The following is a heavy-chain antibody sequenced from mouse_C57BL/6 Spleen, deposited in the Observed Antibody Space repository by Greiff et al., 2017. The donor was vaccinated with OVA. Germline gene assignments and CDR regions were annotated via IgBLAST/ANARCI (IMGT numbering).Heavy chain of an antibody. CDR3: ARARPFDD. CDR1: GFTFSSYA. CDR2: ISDGGSYT. Sequence: EVKLVESGGGLVKPGGSLKLSCAASGFTFSSYAMSWVRQTPEKRLEWVATISDGGSYTYYPDNVKGRFTISRDNAKNNLYLQMSHLKSEDTAMYYCARARPFDDWGQGTTLTVSS. J-gene: IGHJ2*01. V-gene: IGHV5-4*03.